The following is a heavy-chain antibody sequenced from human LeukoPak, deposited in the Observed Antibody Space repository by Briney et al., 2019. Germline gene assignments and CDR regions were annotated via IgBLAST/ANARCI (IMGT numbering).Heavy chain of an antibody. D-gene: IGHD1-26*01. CDR1: GGSFSGYY. V-gene: IGHV4-34*01. CDR3: ARGQTIVGATGDF. CDR2: INHSGST. Sequence: SEPLSLTCAVYGGSFSGYYWSWIRQPPGKGLEWIGEINHSGSTNYNPSLKSRVTISVDTSKTQFSLKLSSVTAADTAVYYCARGQTIVGATGDFWGQGTLVTVSS. J-gene: IGHJ4*02.